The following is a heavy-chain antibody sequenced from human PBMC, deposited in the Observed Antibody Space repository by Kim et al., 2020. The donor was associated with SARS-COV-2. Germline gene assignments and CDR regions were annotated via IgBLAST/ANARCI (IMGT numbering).Heavy chain of an antibody. D-gene: IGHD6-13*01. V-gene: IGHV3-48*03. CDR1: GFTFSSYE. J-gene: IGHJ6*02. Sequence: GGSLRLSCAASGFTFSSYEMNWVRQAPGKGLEWVSYISSSGSTIYYADSVKGRFTISRDNAKNSLYLQMNSLRAEDTAVYYCARGASSWYGMGHYYYYGMDVWGQGTTVTGSS. CDR2: ISSSGSTI. CDR3: ARGASSWYGMGHYYYYGMDV.